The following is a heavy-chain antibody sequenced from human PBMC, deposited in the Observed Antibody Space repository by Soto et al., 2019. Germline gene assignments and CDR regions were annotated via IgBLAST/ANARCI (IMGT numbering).Heavy chain of an antibody. Sequence: LRLSFSPSGXTFRNYGLVWVRQAPGKGLEWVALISYDGDNKYYSDSARGRFTVSRDNFKNTLFLQMDSLRPEDTAVFYCAKKILGYGANSDALNVWGQGTTVTVSS. CDR1: GXTFRNYG. CDR2: ISYDGDNK. J-gene: IGHJ6*02. V-gene: IGHV3-30*18. CDR3: AKKILGYGANSDALNV. D-gene: IGHD4-17*01.